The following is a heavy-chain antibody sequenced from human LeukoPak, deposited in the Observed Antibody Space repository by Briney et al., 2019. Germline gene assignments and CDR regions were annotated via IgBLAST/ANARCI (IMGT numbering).Heavy chain of an antibody. D-gene: IGHD3-22*01. J-gene: IGHJ4*02. Sequence: SGTLSLTCAVFGGSISSSNWWSWVRQPPGKGLEWIGEIYHSGSTNYNPSLKSRVTISVDKSKNQFSLKLSSVTAADTAVYYCARVASYYDSSGYYYGLDYWGQGTLVTVSS. CDR2: IYHSGST. CDR1: GGSISSSNW. V-gene: IGHV4-4*02. CDR3: ARVASYYDSSGYYYGLDY.